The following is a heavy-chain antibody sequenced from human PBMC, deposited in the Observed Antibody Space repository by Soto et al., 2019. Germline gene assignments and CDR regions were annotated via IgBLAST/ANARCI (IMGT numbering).Heavy chain of an antibody. V-gene: IGHV4-39*01. CDR2: FYYSEYT. J-gene: IGHJ6*02. CDR3: VKLAGYCSGGRCHGDYAMDV. CDR1: GGSIGSKTSC. D-gene: IGHD2-15*01. Sequence: QVQLQESGPGLLKPSETLSLTCNVSGGSIGSKTSCWGWIRQPPRKGLEWIATFYYSEYTYYNPSLKSRVTIFVDASKNQFSLKLSSVTAADTAVYYCVKLAGYCSGGRCHGDYAMDVWGQGTTATVSS.